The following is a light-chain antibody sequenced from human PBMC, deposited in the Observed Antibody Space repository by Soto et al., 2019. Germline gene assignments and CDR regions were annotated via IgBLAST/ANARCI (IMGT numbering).Light chain of an antibody. CDR1: QGIGND. J-gene: IGKJ1*01. CDR2: AAS. V-gene: IGKV1-6*01. Sequence: AFELTQSPSSLTASVGDRVTITCRASQGIGNDLYWYQQKPGKAPQLLIYAASSLQSGVPSRFSGSGSGTDFTLTISSLHPEDFATYYCLQDYNFPWTFGQGTKVDI. CDR3: LQDYNFPWT.